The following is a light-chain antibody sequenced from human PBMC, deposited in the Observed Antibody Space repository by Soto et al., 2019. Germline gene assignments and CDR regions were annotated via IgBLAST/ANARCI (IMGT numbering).Light chain of an antibody. V-gene: IGKV1-5*01. J-gene: IGKJ1*01. CDR1: QSISSW. Sequence: DIQITQSPSTLSASVGDRVTITCRASQSISSWLAWYQQKPGKAPELLIHGASTRATGIPARISGSGSGTEFTLTISSLQSEDFAVYYCQQFRNWPWTFGQGTKVDI. CDR2: GAS. CDR3: QQFRNWPWT.